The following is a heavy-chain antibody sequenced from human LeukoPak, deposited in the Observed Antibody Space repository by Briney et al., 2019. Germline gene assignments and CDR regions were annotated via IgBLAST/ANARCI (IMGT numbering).Heavy chain of an antibody. D-gene: IGHD2-2*02. CDR2: INPNSGGT. Sequence: ASVKVSCKASGYIVTDYYMHWVRQAPGQGLEWMGWINPNSGGTNYAQKFQGRVTMTRDTSTSTAYMELRSLRSDDTAVYYCARDRPLPRYCSSTSCYTGWFDPWGQGTLVTVSS. V-gene: IGHV1-2*02. CDR1: GYIVTDYY. J-gene: IGHJ5*02. CDR3: ARDRPLPRYCSSTSCYTGWFDP.